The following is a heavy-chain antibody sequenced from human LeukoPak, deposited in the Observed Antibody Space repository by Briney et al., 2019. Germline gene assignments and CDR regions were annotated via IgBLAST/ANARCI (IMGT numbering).Heavy chain of an antibody. CDR3: ASEGSYDSRNSYIPDC. CDR2: INSDGTST. CDR1: GFTFSNYW. J-gene: IGHJ4*02. Sequence: PGGSLRLSYAATGFTFSNYWMHWVRQVPGRGLVWVSRINSDGTSTSCADSVKGRFTISRDNAKNTLYLQMNSLRAEDTAVYYCASEGSYDSRNSYIPDCWGQGTLVTVSS. D-gene: IGHD3-10*01. V-gene: IGHV3-74*01.